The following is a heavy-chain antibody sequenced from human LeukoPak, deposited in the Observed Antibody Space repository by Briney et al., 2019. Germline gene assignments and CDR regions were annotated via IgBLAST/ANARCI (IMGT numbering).Heavy chain of an antibody. CDR2: IIPIFGTA. CDR1: GGTFSSYA. D-gene: IGHD6-13*01. V-gene: IGHV1-69*05. J-gene: IGHJ5*02. Sequence: GASVKVSCKASGGTFSSYAISWVRQAPGQGLEWMGGIIPIFGTANYAQKFQGRVTMTTDTSTSTAYMELRSLRSDDTAVYYCARLGGTSSSWYVNWFDLWGQGTLVTVSS. CDR3: ARLGGTSSSWYVNWFDL.